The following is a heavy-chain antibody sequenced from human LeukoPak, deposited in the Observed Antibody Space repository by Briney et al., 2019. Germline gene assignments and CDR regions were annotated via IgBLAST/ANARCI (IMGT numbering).Heavy chain of an antibody. CDR3: ARGHCSSTSCSQNWFDP. J-gene: IGHJ5*02. Sequence: PGRSLRLSCAASGFTVSSNYMSWVRQAPGKGLEWVSVIYSGGSTYYADSVKGRFTISRHNSKNTLYLQMNGLRAEDTAVYYCARGHCSSTSCSQNWFDPWGQGTLVTVSS. CDR2: IYSGGST. CDR1: GFTVSSNY. V-gene: IGHV3-53*04. D-gene: IGHD2-2*01.